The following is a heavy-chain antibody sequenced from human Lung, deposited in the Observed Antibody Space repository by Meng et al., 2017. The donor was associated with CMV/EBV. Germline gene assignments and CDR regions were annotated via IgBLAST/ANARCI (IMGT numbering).Heavy chain of an antibody. V-gene: IGHV3-30*02. Sequence: GESLKISCAASGFPFGNYGMHWVRQAPGKGLEWVAFIPYDGSNQDYADSVKGRFTISRDNSNKTVYLQMNSLRAEDTAVYYCAKDQWVMGYANSYDYWGQGTLVTVSS. D-gene: IGHD2-8*01. CDR1: GFPFGNYG. CDR3: AKDQWVMGYANSYDY. J-gene: IGHJ4*02. CDR2: IPYDGSNQ.